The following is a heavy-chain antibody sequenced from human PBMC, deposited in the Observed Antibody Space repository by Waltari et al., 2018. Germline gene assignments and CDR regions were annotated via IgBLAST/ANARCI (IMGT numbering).Heavy chain of an antibody. D-gene: IGHD1-1*01. CDR3: ALIPDAPTGGDAFDI. J-gene: IGHJ3*02. CDR1: GFSLSTSGVG. CDR2: IYWNDGK. Sequence: QITLKESGPTLVKPTPTPTLTCTFSGFSLSTSGVGVGWIRQPPGQALEWLALIYWNDGKRYSPSLKNRLTITKDTSKNQVVHTITDMDPVDTATYYCALIPDAPTGGDAFDIWGQGTMVTVSS. V-gene: IGHV2-5*01.